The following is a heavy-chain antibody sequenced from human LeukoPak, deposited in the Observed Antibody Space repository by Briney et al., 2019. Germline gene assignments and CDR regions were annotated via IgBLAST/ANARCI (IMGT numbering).Heavy chain of an antibody. CDR2: IYYSGST. CDR1: SDSIYSSNYY. V-gene: IGHV4-39*01. J-gene: IGHJ4*02. D-gene: IGHD5-18*01. CDR3: ARRAAMGLSYYFDY. Sequence: SETLSLTCTVSSDSIYSSNYYWGWIRQPPGKGLEWIGSIYYSGSTYYNSSLKSRVTISVDTSKNQFSLKLTSVTAADTAVYYCARRAAMGLSYYFDYWGQGTLVTVSS.